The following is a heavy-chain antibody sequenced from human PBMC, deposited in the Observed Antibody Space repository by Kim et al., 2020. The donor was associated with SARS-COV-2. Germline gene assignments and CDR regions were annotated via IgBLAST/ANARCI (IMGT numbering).Heavy chain of an antibody. J-gene: IGHJ4*02. CDR2: IYSGGST. CDR3: ARVWDYGGNSGY. D-gene: IGHD4-17*01. CDR1: GFTVSSNY. Sequence: GGSLRLSCAASGFTVSSNYMSWVRQAPGKGLEWVSVIYSGGSTYYADSAKGRFTISRDNSKNTLYLQMNSLRAEDTAVYYCARVWDYGGNSGYWGQGTLVTVSS. V-gene: IGHV3-66*01.